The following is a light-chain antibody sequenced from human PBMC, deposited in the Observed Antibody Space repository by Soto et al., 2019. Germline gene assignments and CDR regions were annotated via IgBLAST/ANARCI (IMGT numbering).Light chain of an antibody. V-gene: IGKV1-39*01. J-gene: IGKJ1*01. CDR3: QQSYSTPRT. Sequence: DIQMTQSPSSLSASVGDRVTITCRASQSISSYLNWYQQKPGKAPKLLIYAASSLQGGVPSRFSGSVSGTDFTLTISSLQPEDFATYYCQQSYSTPRTFGQGTKVDI. CDR1: QSISSY. CDR2: AAS.